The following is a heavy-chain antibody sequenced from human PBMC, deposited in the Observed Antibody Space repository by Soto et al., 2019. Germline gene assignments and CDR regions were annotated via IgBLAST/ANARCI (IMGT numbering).Heavy chain of an antibody. CDR2: IYWDGDK. D-gene: IGHD3-22*01. CDR1: GFSLRTSGVG. Sequence: QITLKESGPTLVKPTQTLTLTCTFSGFSLRTSGVGVGWIRQPPGKALEWLALIYWDGDKRYSPSLKSRLTITKDTTKNQLVLRMTKMDPGDTAKYYCALQYYYDSSGYYRDWGQGTMVTVSS. V-gene: IGHV2-5*02. CDR3: ALQYYYDSSGYYRD. J-gene: IGHJ4*02.